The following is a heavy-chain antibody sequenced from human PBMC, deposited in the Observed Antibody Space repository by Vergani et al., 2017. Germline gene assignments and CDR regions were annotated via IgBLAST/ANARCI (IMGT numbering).Heavy chain of an antibody. CDR3: ARVAYSYYYMDV. J-gene: IGHJ6*03. CDR2: INHSGST. Sequence: QVQLQESGPGLVKPSQTLSLTCAVYGGSFSGYYWSWIRQPPGKGLEWIGEINHSGSTNYNPSLKSRVTISVDTSKNQFSLKLSSVTAADTAVYYCARVAYSYYYMDVWGKGTTVTVSS. D-gene: IGHD2-21*01. CDR1: GGSFSGYY. V-gene: IGHV4-34*09.